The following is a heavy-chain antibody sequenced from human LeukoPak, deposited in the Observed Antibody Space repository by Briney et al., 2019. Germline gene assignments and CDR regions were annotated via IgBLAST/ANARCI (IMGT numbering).Heavy chain of an antibody. CDR1: GFTFSTYT. J-gene: IGHJ5*02. CDR3: ATVGTTGP. D-gene: IGHD1-14*01. Sequence: GGSLRLSCAASGFTFSTYTMNWVRQAPGKGLEWVSSISSTSTYIYYADSVKGRFIISRDNAKNSLYLHMNSLRAEDTAVYYCATVGTTGPWGQGTLVTVSS. CDR2: ISSTSTYI. V-gene: IGHV3-21*01.